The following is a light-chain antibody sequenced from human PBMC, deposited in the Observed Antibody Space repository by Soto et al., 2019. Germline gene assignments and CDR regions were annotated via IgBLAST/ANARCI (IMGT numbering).Light chain of an antibody. CDR2: GTS. CDR1: ESVRSN. Sequence: PQSPDTLSLSPGERATLSCTASESVRSNFAWYQQKPGQAPRLLIYGTSTRAAGIPARFSGSGSGTEGTLTISSLQSEEFAVDFGQQLNNWPPTVGQGTKVDIK. V-gene: IGKV3-15*01. J-gene: IGKJ1*01. CDR3: QQLNNWPPT.